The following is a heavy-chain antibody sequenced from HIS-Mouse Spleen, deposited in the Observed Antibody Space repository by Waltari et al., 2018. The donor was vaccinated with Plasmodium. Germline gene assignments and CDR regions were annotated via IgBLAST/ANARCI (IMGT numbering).Heavy chain of an antibody. Sequence: QVQLVQSGAEVKKPGASVTVSCKASGSTFTGYYMHWVRQAPGPGLEWMGWINPNSGGTNYAQKFQGRVTMTRDTSISTAYMELSRLRSDDTAVYYCARVLGYKAAAGTFVEYFQHWGQGTLVTVSS. CDR2: INPNSGGT. CDR3: ARVLGYKAAAGTFVEYFQH. V-gene: IGHV1-2*02. CDR1: GSTFTGYY. D-gene: IGHD6-13*01. J-gene: IGHJ1*01.